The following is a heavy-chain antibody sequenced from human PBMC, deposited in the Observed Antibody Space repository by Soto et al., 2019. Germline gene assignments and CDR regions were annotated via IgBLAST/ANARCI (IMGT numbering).Heavy chain of an antibody. CDR1: GGTFSSYA. D-gene: IGHD4-17*01. V-gene: IGHV1-69*06. CDR3: AREGYGDYGKPFDY. J-gene: IGHJ4*02. Sequence: QVQLVQSGAEVKKPGSSVKVSCKASGGTFSSYAFSWVRQAPGQGLEWMGGIIPIFGTANYAQRFQGRVTITADKSTSTAYMELSSLRSEDTAMYDCAREGYGDYGKPFDYWGQGTLITVSS. CDR2: IIPIFGTA.